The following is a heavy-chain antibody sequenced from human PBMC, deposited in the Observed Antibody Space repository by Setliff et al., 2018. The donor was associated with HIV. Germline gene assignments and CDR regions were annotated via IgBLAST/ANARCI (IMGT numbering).Heavy chain of an antibody. D-gene: IGHD1-26*01. J-gene: IGHJ4*02. Sequence: SETLSLTCAVYGGSFSGYYWTWIRQSAGKGLEWIGHIHITGNTEYNPSLKSRVTISLDTARNQFSLELTSVTATDTAVYYCASDRRDDYYLTAYFDSLGQGTVVTVSS. CDR3: ASDRRDDYYLTAYFDS. CDR1: GGSFSGYY. CDR2: IHITGNT. V-gene: IGHV4-59*10.